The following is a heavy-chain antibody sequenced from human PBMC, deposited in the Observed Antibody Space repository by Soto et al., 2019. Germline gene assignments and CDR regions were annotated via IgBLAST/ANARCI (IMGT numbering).Heavy chain of an antibody. CDR1: GFTFSSYG. CDR3: ARGARTYDFWSGYYDVEYYYYYGMDV. Sequence: GGSLRLSCAASGFTFSSYGMHWVRQAPGKGLEWVAVISYDGSNKYYADSVKGRFTISRDNSKNTLYLQMNSLRAEDTAVYYCARGARTYDFWSGYYDVEYYYYYGMDVCGQGTTLTVSS. V-gene: IGHV3-30*03. D-gene: IGHD3-3*01. J-gene: IGHJ6*02. CDR2: ISYDGSNK.